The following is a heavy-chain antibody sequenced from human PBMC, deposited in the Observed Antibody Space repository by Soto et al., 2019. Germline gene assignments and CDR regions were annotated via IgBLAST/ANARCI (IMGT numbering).Heavy chain of an antibody. CDR1: GYTFTSYG. V-gene: IGHV1-18*01. CDR2: ISAYNGNT. J-gene: IGHJ4*02. D-gene: IGHD2-2*01. Sequence: GASVKVSCKASGYTFTSYGISWVRQAPGQGLEWMGWISAYNGNTSYAQKLQGRVTMTTDTSTSTAYMEMRSLRSDDTAVYYCARDHRYCSSTSCYSGSDYWGQGTLVTVSS. CDR3: ARDHRYCSSTSCYSGSDY.